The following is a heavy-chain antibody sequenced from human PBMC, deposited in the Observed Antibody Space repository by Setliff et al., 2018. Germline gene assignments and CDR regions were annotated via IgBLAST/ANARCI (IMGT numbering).Heavy chain of an antibody. J-gene: IGHJ4*02. CDR3: ARTTGYRLEGDFDY. V-gene: IGHV3-11*01. D-gene: IGHD3-16*01. CDR2: IHDSGNPT. CDR1: GFTFRDYY. Sequence: PGGSLRLSCAASGFTFRDYYMSWIRQAPGKGLEWISYIHDSGNPTYYADSVKGRFTVSRDNAKNSLYLQMTSLRAEDTAIYYCARTTGYRLEGDFDYWGQGTLVTVSS.